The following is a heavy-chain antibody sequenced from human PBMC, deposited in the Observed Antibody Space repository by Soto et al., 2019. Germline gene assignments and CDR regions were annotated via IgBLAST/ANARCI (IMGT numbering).Heavy chain of an antibody. CDR1: GYTFTSYG. CDR2: TSTNNGNT. CDR3: ARCGRTAAADY. V-gene: IGHV1-18*01. D-gene: IGHD6-13*01. J-gene: IGHJ4*02. Sequence: QVQLVQSGAEVKKPGASVKVSCKASGYTFTSYGLTWVRQAPGQGLEWMGWTSTNNGNTNYPQKLQGRVTLTTETSTTTAYMELRSLRSDGTAVYYCARCGRTAAADYWGQGTLVTVSS.